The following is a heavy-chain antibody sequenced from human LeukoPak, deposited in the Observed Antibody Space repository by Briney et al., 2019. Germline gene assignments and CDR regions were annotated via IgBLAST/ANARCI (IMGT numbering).Heavy chain of an antibody. V-gene: IGHV3-11*01. CDR2: ISSSGSTI. CDR3: ARDARLRAVTTVRAFDI. D-gene: IGHD4-17*01. Sequence: GGSLRLSCAASGFTFSDYYMSWIRQAPGKGLEWVSYISSSGSTIYYADSVKGRFTISRDNAKNSLYLQMNSLRAEDTAVYYCARDARLRAVTTVRAFDIWGQGTMVTVSS. J-gene: IGHJ3*02. CDR1: GFTFSDYY.